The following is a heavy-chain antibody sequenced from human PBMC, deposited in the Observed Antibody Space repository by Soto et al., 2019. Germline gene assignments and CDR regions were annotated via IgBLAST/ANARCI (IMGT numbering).Heavy chain of an antibody. CDR1: GGSTSSDIHY. CDR2: IYYTGST. J-gene: IGHJ5*02. D-gene: IGHD2-2*01. CDR3: ARHWLVVVPGPVLAAGLPYSHQYNYFDP. V-gene: IGHV4-39*01. Sequence: QLQMEESGPGLVKSSETLSLTCSVSGGSTSSDIHYWGWIRQPPGKGLEWIGSIYYTGSTYYNEALKSRVTISVDRSKNQCSLKLSSVTAADTAVYYCARHWLVVVPGPVLAAGLPYSHQYNYFDPWGQGTLVTVSS.